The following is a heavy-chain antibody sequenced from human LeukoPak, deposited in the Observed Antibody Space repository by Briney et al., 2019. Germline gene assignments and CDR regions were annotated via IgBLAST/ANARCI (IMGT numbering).Heavy chain of an antibody. D-gene: IGHD2-2*01. Sequence: SETLSLTCTVSGGSISSGGYYWSWLRQHPGKGLEWIGYIYYSGSTYYNPSLKSRVTLSVDTSKNQFSLKLSSVTAADTAVYYCARDSTVVVPAAIDYYYYYGMDVWGQGTTVTVSS. CDR1: GGSISSGGYY. CDR3: ARDSTVVVPAAIDYYYYYGMDV. J-gene: IGHJ6*02. V-gene: IGHV4-31*03. CDR2: IYYSGST.